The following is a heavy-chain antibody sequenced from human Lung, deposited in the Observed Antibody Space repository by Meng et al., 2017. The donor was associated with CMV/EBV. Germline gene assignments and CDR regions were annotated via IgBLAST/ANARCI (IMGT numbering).Heavy chain of an antibody. D-gene: IGHD3-22*01. Sequence: GESLKISCAASGFTFSSYSMNWVRQAPGKGLEWVSSISSSSSYIYYADSVEGRFTISRDNAKNSLYLQMNSLRAEDTAVYYCARAYYYDSSGYYIAPNYYYYGMDVWGQGNXV. CDR3: ARAYYYDSSGYYIAPNYYYYGMDV. V-gene: IGHV3-21*01. CDR1: GFTFSSYS. J-gene: IGHJ6*02. CDR2: ISSSSSYI.